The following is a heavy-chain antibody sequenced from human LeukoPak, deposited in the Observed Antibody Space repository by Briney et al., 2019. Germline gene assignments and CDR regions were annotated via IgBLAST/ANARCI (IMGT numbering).Heavy chain of an antibody. D-gene: IGHD6-19*01. CDR1: GYSISSGYY. J-gene: IGHJ4*02. CDR2: SYYTGTT. CDR3: ASHQWLASSIDY. V-gene: IGHV4-38-2*02. Sequence: SETLSLTCTVSGYSISSGYYWGWVRQAPGKGLEWIGSSYYTGTTYYNPSLQSRVAIFVDTSKNQFSLKLSSVTAADTAVYYCASHQWLASSIDYWGQGTLVTVSS.